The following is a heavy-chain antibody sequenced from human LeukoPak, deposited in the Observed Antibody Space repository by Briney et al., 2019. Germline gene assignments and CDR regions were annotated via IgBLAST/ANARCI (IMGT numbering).Heavy chain of an antibody. J-gene: IGHJ6*02. CDR2: IYPGDSDT. CDR3: ARHYYGSGSTYGMDV. D-gene: IGHD3-10*01. V-gene: IGHV5-51*01. Sequence: GESLKISCKGSGYSFTNYWIGWVRQMPGKGLEWMGIIYPGDSDTRYSPSFQGQATISADKSISTAYLQWSSLKASDTAMYYCARHYYGSGSTYGMDVWGQGTTVTVSS. CDR1: GYSFTNYW.